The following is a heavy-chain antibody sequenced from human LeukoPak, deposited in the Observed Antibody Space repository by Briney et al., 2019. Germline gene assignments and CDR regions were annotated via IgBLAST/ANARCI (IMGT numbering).Heavy chain of an antibody. CDR2: ISYDGSNK. V-gene: IGHV3-30-3*01. Sequence: PGGSLRLSCAASGFTFSSYAMHWVRQAPGKGLEWVAVISYDGSNKYYADSVKGRFTISRDNSKNTLYLQMNSLRAEDTAVYYCARVDSSIWYGLDNWGQGTLVTVSS. CDR3: ARVDSSIWYGLDN. CDR1: GFTFSSYA. D-gene: IGHD6-13*01. J-gene: IGHJ4*02.